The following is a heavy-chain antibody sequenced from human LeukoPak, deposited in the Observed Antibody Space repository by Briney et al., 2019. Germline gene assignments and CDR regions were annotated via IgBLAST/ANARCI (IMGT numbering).Heavy chain of an antibody. CDR3: AGGSGIYYDSSLGY. D-gene: IGHD3-22*01. V-gene: IGHV3-20*04. CDR2: INWNGGST. Sequence: PGGSLRLSCAASGFTFDDYGMSWVRQAPGKGLEWVSGINWNGGSTGYADSVKGRFTISRDNAKNSLYLQMNSLRAEDTALFYCAGGSGIYYDSSLGYWGQGTLVTVSS. J-gene: IGHJ4*02. CDR1: GFTFDDYG.